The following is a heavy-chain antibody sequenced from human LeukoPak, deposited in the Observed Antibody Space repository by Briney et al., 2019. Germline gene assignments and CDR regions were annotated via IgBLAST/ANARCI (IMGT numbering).Heavy chain of an antibody. CDR2: IFSGGST. CDR1: GGSISSSTFY. V-gene: IGHV4-39*02. Sequence: SETLSLTCTVSGGSISSSTFYWGWIRQPPGKGLEWIGSIFSGGSTYYNPSLKSRVTISVDTSKNQFSLKLSSVTAADTAVYYCARELKNYFDYWGQGTLVTVSS. CDR3: ARELKNYFDY. J-gene: IGHJ4*02.